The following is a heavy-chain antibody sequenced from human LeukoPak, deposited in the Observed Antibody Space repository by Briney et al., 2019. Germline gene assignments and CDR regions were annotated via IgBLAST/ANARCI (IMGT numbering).Heavy chain of an antibody. V-gene: IGHV1-46*01. D-gene: IGHD3-10*01. J-gene: IGHJ4*02. CDR2: INPSGGGT. CDR3: AREGSGSLPHLDH. CDR1: GYTFTSHY. Sequence: ASVKVSCKASGYTFTSHYMQWVRLAPGQGLEWMGIINPSGGGTRYAQKFQGRVTTTRDTSTSTVYMELSSLRSEDTAVYYCAREGSGSLPHLDHWGQGTLVTVSS.